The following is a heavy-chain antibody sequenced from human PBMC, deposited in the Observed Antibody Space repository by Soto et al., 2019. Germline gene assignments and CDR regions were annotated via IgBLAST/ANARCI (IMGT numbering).Heavy chain of an antibody. V-gene: IGHV3-7*01. CDR3: ARGLYYHFWSGYDVFDI. CDR2: IKQDGSER. CDR1: GFTFNNYW. D-gene: IGHD3-3*01. Sequence: EVQLVESGGGLVQPGGSLRLSCAAYGFTFNNYWMSWVRQAPGKGLEWVANIKQDGSERNYVDSVKGRFTISRDNAKNSLYLQINSLRAEDMAVYYCARGLYYHFWSGYDVFDIWGQGTMVTVSS. J-gene: IGHJ3*02.